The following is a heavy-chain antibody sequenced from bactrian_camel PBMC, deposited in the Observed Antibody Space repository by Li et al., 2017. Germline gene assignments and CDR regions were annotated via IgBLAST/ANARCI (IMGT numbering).Heavy chain of an antibody. CDR3: AKREL. CDR2: IGNRAGYA. CDR1: GFSFSDSD. J-gene: IGHJ4*01. V-gene: IGHV3S40*01. Sequence: QLVEFGGGLVQPGGSLRLSCATSGFSFSDSDMAWVRQAPGKGLEWVAGIGNRAGYAYYADSVTGRFTADRDNAKNIMYLQMNMLKAEDTGVYYCAKRELLG.